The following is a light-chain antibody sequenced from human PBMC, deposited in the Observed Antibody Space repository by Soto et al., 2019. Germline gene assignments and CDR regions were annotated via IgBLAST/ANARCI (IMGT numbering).Light chain of an antibody. Sequence: IQMTQSPSTLCASLGDRVTITCRASQSVSSWFAWYQQKPGKAPKLLIYDASSLESGVPSRFSGSGSGTEFTLTISSLQPDDFATYYCQQYNSYSWTFGQVTNVDIK. J-gene: IGKJ1*01. CDR2: DAS. V-gene: IGKV1-5*01. CDR3: QQYNSYSWT. CDR1: QSVSSW.